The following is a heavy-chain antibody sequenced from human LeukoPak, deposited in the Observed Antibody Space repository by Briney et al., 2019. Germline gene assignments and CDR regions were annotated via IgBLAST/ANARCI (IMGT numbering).Heavy chain of an antibody. CDR1: GFTVSSNY. CDR3: ARDQCSSTSCFDFKGAYYYGMDV. CDR2: NYSGGST. J-gene: IGHJ6*02. D-gene: IGHD2-2*01. V-gene: IGHV3-66*01. Sequence: GGSLRLSCAASGFTVSSNYMSWVRQAPGKGLECVSVNYSGGSTYYADSVKGRFTISRDNSKNTLYLQMNSLRAEDTAVYYCARDQCSSTSCFDFKGAYYYGMDVWGQGTTVTVSS.